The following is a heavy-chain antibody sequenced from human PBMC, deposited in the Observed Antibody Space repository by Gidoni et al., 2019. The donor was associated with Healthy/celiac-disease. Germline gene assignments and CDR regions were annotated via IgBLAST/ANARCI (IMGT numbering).Heavy chain of an antibody. V-gene: IGHV1-69*01. CDR1: GCTFSSYA. D-gene: IGHD3-10*01. J-gene: IGHJ3*02. CDR3: ARDRGSGSYYNPTGAFDI. Sequence: QVQLVQSGAEVKKPGSSVKVSCKASGCTFSSYAISWVRQAPGQGLEWMGGIIPIFGTANYAQKFQGRVTITADESTSTAYMELSSLRSEDTAVYYCARDRGSGSYYNPTGAFDIWGQGTMVTVSS. CDR2: IIPIFGTA.